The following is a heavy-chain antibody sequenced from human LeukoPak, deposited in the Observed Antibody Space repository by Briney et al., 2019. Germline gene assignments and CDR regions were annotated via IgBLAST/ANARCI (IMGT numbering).Heavy chain of an antibody. CDR3: ARSTVTTWVGDFDY. D-gene: IGHD4-17*01. J-gene: IGHJ4*02. Sequence: SETLSLTCTVSGGSISSYYWSWIRQPAGKGLEWIGRIYTSGSTNYNASLKSRVSMSVDTSKNQFSLKLSSVTAADTAVYYCARSTVTTWVGDFDYWGQGTLVTVSS. CDR1: GGSISSYY. V-gene: IGHV4-4*07. CDR2: IYTSGST.